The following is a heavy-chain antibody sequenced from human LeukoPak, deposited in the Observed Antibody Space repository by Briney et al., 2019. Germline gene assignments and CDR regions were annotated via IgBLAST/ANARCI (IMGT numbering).Heavy chain of an antibody. CDR1: GGSVSSGSYY. D-gene: IGHD3-22*01. V-gene: IGHV4-61*01. Sequence: PSEILSLTCTVSGGSVSSGSYYWRWIRQPPGKGLEWIGYIYYSGSTNYNPSLKSRVTISVDTSKNQFSLKLSSVTAADTAVYYCARDRAMIPDAFDIWGQGTMVTVSS. CDR3: ARDRAMIPDAFDI. CDR2: IYYSGST. J-gene: IGHJ3*02.